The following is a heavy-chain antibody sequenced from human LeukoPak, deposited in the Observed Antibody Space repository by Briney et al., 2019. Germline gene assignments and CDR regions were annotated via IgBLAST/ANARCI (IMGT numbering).Heavy chain of an antibody. D-gene: IGHD2-15*01. CDR2: ITIGGSST. J-gene: IGHJ4*02. Sequence: GGSLRLSCAASGFTFSDYYMSWIRQAPGKGLEWVSSITIGGSSTYNADSVKGRFTISRDNAKNSLYLQMNSLRAEDTAVYYCARGSVVAANFDFWGQGTLVTVSS. CDR1: GFTFSDYY. CDR3: ARGSVVAANFDF. V-gene: IGHV3-11*01.